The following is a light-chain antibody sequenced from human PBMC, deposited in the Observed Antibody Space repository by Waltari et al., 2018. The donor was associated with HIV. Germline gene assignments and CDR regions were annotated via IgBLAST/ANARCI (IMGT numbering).Light chain of an antibody. CDR3: GAWDNSLGGVV. CDR1: SSNIGRNS. Sequence: QSVLTQPPSVSAAPGQQVTISCSGSSSNIGRNSVAWYQHLPGTAPKIVIYETNKRPSGIPDRCSGSKSGTSGTRDITGLQTGDEADYYCGAWDNSLGGVVFGGGTKLTVL. CDR2: ETN. J-gene: IGLJ2*01. V-gene: IGLV1-51*02.